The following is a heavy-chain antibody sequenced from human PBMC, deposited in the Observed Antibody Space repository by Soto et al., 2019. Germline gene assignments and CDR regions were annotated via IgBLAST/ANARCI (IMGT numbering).Heavy chain of an antibody. V-gene: IGHV3-74*01. CDR1: GFNFSPYF. J-gene: IGHJ3*02. CDR2: IKGDGTTT. D-gene: IGHD1-26*01. Sequence: EAHLVESGGGLPQPGGSLRLSCVASGFNFSPYFMAWVRQGPGRGLEWVSHIKGDGTTTAYADSVRGRFIISRDNGRNTLFVQMNSLRDEDTAVYYCVRDRGTPDSFDIWGQGTTVIVSS. CDR3: VRDRGTPDSFDI.